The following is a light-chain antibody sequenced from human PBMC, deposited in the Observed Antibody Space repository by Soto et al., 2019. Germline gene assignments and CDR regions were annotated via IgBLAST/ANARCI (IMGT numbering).Light chain of an antibody. CDR2: GTR. CDR1: SSNIGAGYD. J-gene: IGLJ3*02. V-gene: IGLV1-40*01. Sequence: QSVLTQPPSVSGAPGQRVTISCSGNSSNIGAGYDVHWYQQLPGTAPKLLIYGTRNRPSGVSDRFSGSKSGTSASLAITGLQAEDEADYYCQSYDSNLSGSIWVFGGGTQLTVL. CDR3: QSYDSNLSGSIWV.